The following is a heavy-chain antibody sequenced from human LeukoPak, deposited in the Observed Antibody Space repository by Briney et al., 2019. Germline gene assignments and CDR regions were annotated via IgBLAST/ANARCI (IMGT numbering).Heavy chain of an antibody. D-gene: IGHD6-13*01. CDR2: ISSNGGST. V-gene: IGHV3-64*01. J-gene: IGHJ4*02. CDR1: GFTFTTYG. Sequence: PGGSLRLSCAASGFTFTTYGMHWVRQAPGKGLEYVSGISSNGGSTYYANSVKGRFTISRDNSKNTLYLQMGSLRAEDMAVYYCASWYSSSWYSGASYYFDYWGQGTLVTVSS. CDR3: ASWYSSSWYSGASYYFDY.